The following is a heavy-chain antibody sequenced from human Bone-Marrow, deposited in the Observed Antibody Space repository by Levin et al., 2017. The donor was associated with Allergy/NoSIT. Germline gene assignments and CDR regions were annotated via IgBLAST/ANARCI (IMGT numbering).Heavy chain of an antibody. CDR3: AGESIFGVDFFDY. Sequence: GGSLRLSCATSGFTFSSFGMNWVRQAPGKGLEWITYISSTSTTIYYADSVRGRFTISRDNAKNSLYLQMDSLRAEDTAVYYCAGESIFGVDFFDYWGQGTLITVSS. CDR2: ISSTSTTI. D-gene: IGHD3-3*01. CDR1: GFTFSSFG. V-gene: IGHV3-48*01. J-gene: IGHJ4*02.